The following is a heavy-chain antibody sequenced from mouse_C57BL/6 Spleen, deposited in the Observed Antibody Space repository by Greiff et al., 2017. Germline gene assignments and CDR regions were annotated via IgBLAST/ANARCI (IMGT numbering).Heavy chain of an antibody. D-gene: IGHD2-3*01. Sequence: VQRVESGPGLVAPSQSLSITCTVSGFSLTSYGVDWVRQPPGKGLEWLGVIWGGGSTNYNSALMSRLSISKDNSKSQVFLKMNSLQTDDTAMYYCAKRLLLRGSYYAMDYWGQGTSVTVSS. CDR3: AKRLLLRGSYYAMDY. CDR1: GFSLTSYG. V-gene: IGHV2-9*01. CDR2: IWGGGST. J-gene: IGHJ4*01.